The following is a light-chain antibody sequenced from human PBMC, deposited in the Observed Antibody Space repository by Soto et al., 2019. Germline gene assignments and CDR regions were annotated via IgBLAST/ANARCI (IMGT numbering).Light chain of an antibody. J-gene: IGKJ4*01. CDR3: QQSFSTLALT. V-gene: IGKV1-39*01. CDR1: QDIINY. Sequence: DIQMTQSPSSLSASIGDRVTITCRASQDIINYLNWYQQKPGKAPKVLIYAASSWQSGVPSRFSGSGSGTEFTLTISSLQPEDFATYYCQQSFSTLALTFGGGTKVEIK. CDR2: AAS.